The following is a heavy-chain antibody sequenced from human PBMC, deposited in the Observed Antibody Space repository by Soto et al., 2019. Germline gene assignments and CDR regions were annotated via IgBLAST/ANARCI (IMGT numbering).Heavy chain of an antibody. CDR3: VGGGLSYFDH. J-gene: IGHJ4*02. CDR2: ISGGGGT. Sequence: EVQVVESGGGSVQPGGSLRLSCAASGFPFSTFEMNWVRQAPGKGLEWLSYISGGGGTYYADSVKGRFTISRDNAKNSLYLQMTSLRVEGTAVYFCVGGGLSYFDHWGQGALVTVSS. V-gene: IGHV3-48*03. CDR1: GFPFSTFE. D-gene: IGHD3-16*01.